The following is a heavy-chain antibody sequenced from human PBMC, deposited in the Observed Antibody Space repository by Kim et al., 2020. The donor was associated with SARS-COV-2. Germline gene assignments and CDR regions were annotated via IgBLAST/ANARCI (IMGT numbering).Heavy chain of an antibody. Sequence: GGSLRLSCAGSGFSFEDYAMHWVRQGPAKGLEWVAGISWDSETIDYADAVKGRFTISRNNAKKSLYLQMNSLGIEDTALYYCAKSPVGAMVGWFDPWGPG. CDR3: AKSPVGAMVGWFDP. V-gene: IGHV3-9*01. D-gene: IGHD2-15*01. CDR1: GFSFEDYA. CDR2: ISWDSETI. J-gene: IGHJ5*02.